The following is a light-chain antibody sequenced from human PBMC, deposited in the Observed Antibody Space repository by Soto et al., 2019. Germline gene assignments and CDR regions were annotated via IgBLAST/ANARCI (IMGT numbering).Light chain of an antibody. CDR1: QSVSSN. CDR2: GAS. CDR3: QQYNNWPQT. Sequence: VLTPSPFTLSVSPGERATLSCRASQSVSSNLAWYQQKPGQAPRLLIYGASTRATGIPARFSGSGPGTEFTLTISSLQSEDFAVYYCQQYNNWPQTFGQGTKVDI. V-gene: IGKV3-15*01. J-gene: IGKJ1*01.